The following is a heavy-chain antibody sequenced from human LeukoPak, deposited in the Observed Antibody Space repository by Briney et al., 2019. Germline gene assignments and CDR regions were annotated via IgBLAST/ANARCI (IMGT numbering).Heavy chain of an antibody. D-gene: IGHD5-12*01. J-gene: IGHJ4*02. CDR3: AKGYGGSGGYDYVLQY. CDR2: ISDDGSAI. CDR1: GFTFSSCG. Sequence: PGGSLRLSCTASGFTFSSCGMHWVRQAPGKGLEWVAVISDDGSAIHYTDSVKGRFTISRDNSKNTLYLQMSSLRPEDTAVYRCAKGYGGSGGYDYVLQYWGQGTLVTVSS. V-gene: IGHV3-30*18.